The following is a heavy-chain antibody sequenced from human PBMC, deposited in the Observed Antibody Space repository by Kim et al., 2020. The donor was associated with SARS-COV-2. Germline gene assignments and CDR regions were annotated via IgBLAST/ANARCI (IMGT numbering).Heavy chain of an antibody. J-gene: IGHJ4*02. CDR3: ARDKEIAAAGTADY. D-gene: IGHD6-13*01. Sequence: ADSVKGRFTISRDNSNNTLYLQMNSLRAEDTAVYYCARDKEIAAAGTADYWGQGTLVTVSS. V-gene: IGHV3-30*01.